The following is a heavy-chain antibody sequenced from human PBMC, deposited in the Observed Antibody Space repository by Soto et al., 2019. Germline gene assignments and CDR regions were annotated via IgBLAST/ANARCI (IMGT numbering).Heavy chain of an antibody. J-gene: IGHJ5*02. CDR3: ARPKGIAAAGTLFDP. CDR1: GGSISSSSYY. Sequence: QLQLQESGPGLVKPSETLSLTCTVSGGSISSSSYYWGWIRQPPGKGLEWIGSIYYSGSTYYNPSLKSRVTISGDTSKNQFSLKLSSVTAADTAVYYCARPKGIAAAGTLFDPWGQGTLVTVSS. V-gene: IGHV4-39*01. CDR2: IYYSGST. D-gene: IGHD6-13*01.